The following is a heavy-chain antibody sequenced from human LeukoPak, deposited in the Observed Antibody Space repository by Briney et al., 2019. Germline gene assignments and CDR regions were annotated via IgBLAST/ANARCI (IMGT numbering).Heavy chain of an antibody. CDR3: ARDGGRWLQSYYFDY. CDR2: ISSSRSDI. V-gene: IGHV3-48*01. D-gene: IGHD5-24*01. J-gene: IGHJ4*02. CDR1: GFTFSDYS. Sequence: GGSLRLSCAASGFTFSDYSMNWVRQAPGKGLECISYISSSRSDIYYADSVKGRFTVSRDNVRNSLHLQMNSLRVEDTAVYFCARDGGRWLQSYYFDYWGRGNLVIVSS.